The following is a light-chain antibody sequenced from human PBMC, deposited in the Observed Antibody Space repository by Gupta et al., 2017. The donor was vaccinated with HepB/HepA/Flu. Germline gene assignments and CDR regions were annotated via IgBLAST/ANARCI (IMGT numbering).Light chain of an antibody. CDR2: AAS. CDR1: QGIRSY. CDR3: QQFNSYLWT. Sequence: DIQLTQSPSFLSASVGDRVTITCRASQGIRSYLAWYQQKPGKAPKLLIYAASTLQSGVPSRFSGSGSGTEFTLTISSLQPEDFATYYCQQFNSYLWTFGQGTKVEIK. V-gene: IGKV1-9*01. J-gene: IGKJ1*01.